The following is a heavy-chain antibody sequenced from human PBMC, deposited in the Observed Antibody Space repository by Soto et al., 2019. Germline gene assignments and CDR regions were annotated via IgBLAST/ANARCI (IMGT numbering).Heavy chain of an antibody. V-gene: IGHV4-34*01. D-gene: IGHD3-9*01. CDR1: GGSFSGYY. J-gene: IGHJ5*02. CDR3: ARRNRFNYVILTGYRVNWFDP. CDR2: INRSGST. Sequence: SETLSLTCAVYGGSFSGYYWSWIRQPPGKGLEWIGEINRSGSTNYNPSLKSRVTISVDTSKNQFSLKLSSVTAADTAVYYCARRNRFNYVILTGYRVNWFDPWGQGTLVTVSS.